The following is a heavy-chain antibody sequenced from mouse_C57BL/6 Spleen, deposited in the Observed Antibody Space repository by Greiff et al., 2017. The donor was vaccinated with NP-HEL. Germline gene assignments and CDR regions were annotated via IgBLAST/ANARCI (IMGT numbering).Heavy chain of an antibody. CDR1: GYAFSSYW. Sequence: VQLQQSGAELVKPGASVKISCKASGYAFSSYWMNWVKQRPGKGLEWIGQIYPGDGDTNYNGKFKGKATLTADKSSSTAYMQLSSLTSADSAVYFCARDGSSPPFAYWGQGTLVTVSA. V-gene: IGHV1-80*01. J-gene: IGHJ3*01. CDR3: ARDGSSPPFAY. D-gene: IGHD1-1*01. CDR2: IYPGDGDT.